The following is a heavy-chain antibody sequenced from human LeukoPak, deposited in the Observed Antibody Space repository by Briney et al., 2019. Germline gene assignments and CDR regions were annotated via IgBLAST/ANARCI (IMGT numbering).Heavy chain of an antibody. CDR3: ARIASYCSSGSCYDY. V-gene: IGHV5-51*01. CDR2: IYPGDSDT. D-gene: IGHD2-15*01. Sequence: GESLKISCKGSGYSFTSYWIGWVRQMPGKGLEWMGIIYPGDSDTRYSTSFQGQVTISADKSISTAYLQWSSLKASDTAMYYCARIASYCSSGSCYDYWGQGALVTVSS. J-gene: IGHJ4*02. CDR1: GYSFTSYW.